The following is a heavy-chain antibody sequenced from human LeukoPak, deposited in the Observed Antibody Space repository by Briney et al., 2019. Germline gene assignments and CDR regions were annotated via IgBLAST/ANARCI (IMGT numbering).Heavy chain of an antibody. CDR2: IKSKTDGGTT. V-gene: IGHV3-15*01. CDR3: AYWSSSSWNY. Sequence: PGGSLRLSCAASGFTFSNAWMSWVRQAPGKGLEWLGRIKSKTDGGTTDYAAPVKGRFTISRDDPKNTLYLQMNSLKTEDTAVYYCAYWSSSSWNYWGQGTLVTVSS. CDR1: GFTFSNAW. D-gene: IGHD6-13*01. J-gene: IGHJ4*02.